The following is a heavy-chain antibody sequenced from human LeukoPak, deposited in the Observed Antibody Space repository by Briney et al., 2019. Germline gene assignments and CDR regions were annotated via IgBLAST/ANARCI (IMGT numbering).Heavy chain of an antibody. D-gene: IGHD5-18*01. CDR3: APPPYSYGR. J-gene: IGHJ4*02. CDR1: GGSFSCYY. CDR2: INHSGST. V-gene: IGHV4-34*01. Sequence: SDTLSLSCAVCGGSFSCYYWSWSRQPPGKGLEWVGEINHSGSTNYNPSLKSRFTISVDTSKNQFSLKLSSVTAADTAVYYCAPPPYSYGRWGQGTLLTVSS.